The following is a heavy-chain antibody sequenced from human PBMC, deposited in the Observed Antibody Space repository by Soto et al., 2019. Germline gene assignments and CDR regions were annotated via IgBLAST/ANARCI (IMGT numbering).Heavy chain of an antibody. V-gene: IGHV4-61*08. CDR3: TREQSDDNYFDP. CDR2: INYSGGT. D-gene: IGHD6-19*01. J-gene: IGHJ5*02. Sequence: SETLSLTHTVSGASLGRGVYFYTWVLQPPGKELEWVRYINYSGGTNYNRSLKRHATIPLHNSSKKSTLRLISVTAAATAVLYCTREQSDDNYFDPWGQGTLVPVSS. CDR1: GASLGRGVYF.